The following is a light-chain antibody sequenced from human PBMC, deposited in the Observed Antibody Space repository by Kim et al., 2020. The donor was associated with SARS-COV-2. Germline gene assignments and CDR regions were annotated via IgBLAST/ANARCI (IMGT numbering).Light chain of an antibody. CDR3: QSADGSGTYV. CDR2: KDS. CDR1: AWAEKQ. Sequence: VSPGQTARITCSGDAWAEKQTYWYQQKSGQAPLLLIYKDSERPSGIPGRFSGSSSGTTVTLTISGVQAEDDADYYCQSADGSGTYVFGTGTKVTVL. J-gene: IGLJ1*01. V-gene: IGLV3-25*03.